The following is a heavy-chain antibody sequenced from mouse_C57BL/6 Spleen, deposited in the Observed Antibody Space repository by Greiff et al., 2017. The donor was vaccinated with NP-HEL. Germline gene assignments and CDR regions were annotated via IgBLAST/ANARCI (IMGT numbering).Heavy chain of an antibody. CDR3: ARSGDYDKRNYFDY. CDR2: INPSSGYT. Sequence: QVHVKQSGAELARPGASVKMSCKASGYTFTSYTMHWVKQRPGQGLEWIGYINPSSGYTKYNQKFKDKATLTADKSSSTAYMQLSSLTSEDSAVYYCARSGDYDKRNYFDYWGQGTTLTVSS. CDR1: GYTFTSYT. V-gene: IGHV1-4*01. J-gene: IGHJ2*01. D-gene: IGHD2-4*01.